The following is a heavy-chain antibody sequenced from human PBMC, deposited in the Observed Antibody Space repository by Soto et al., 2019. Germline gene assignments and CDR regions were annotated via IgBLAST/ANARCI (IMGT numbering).Heavy chain of an antibody. J-gene: IGHJ4*02. Sequence: KPSETLSLTCSVSGRSISPFYWSWIRQPPGRGLEWIGSIYYSGTTNYNPSLKSRVTISVDTSKNHFSLRLTSVTAADTAVYYCAAVGGYYGDYPNFDYWGRGTLVTVSS. CDR2: IYYSGTT. CDR3: AAVGGYYGDYPNFDY. V-gene: IGHV4-59*01. D-gene: IGHD4-17*01. CDR1: GRSISPFY.